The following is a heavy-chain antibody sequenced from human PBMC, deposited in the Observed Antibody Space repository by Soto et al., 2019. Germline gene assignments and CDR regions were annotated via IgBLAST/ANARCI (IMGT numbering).Heavy chain of an antibody. J-gene: IGHJ6*03. V-gene: IGHV4-39*01. D-gene: IGHD3-3*01. Sequence: SETLSLTCTVSGGSISSSSYYWGWIRQPPGKGLEWIGSIYYSGSTYYNPSLKSRVTISVDTSKNQFSLKLSSVTAADTAVYYCARGGRFSEYYYYYMDVWGKGTTVTVSS. CDR3: ARGGRFSEYYYYYMDV. CDR2: IYYSGST. CDR1: GGSISSSSYY.